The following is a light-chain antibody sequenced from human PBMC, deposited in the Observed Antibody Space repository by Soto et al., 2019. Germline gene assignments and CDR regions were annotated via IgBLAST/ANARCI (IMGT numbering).Light chain of an antibody. CDR2: KAS. J-gene: IGKJ4*01. CDR3: QQHNGFPFT. Sequence: DIQMTQSPSTLSVSVGDRVTITCRASQNINSWLAWYQQKPGRAPKLLIYKASSLESGVPSRFSGSGSGTEFTLTIDSLQPDDFATYYCQQHNGFPFTFGGGTKVEIK. CDR1: QNINSW. V-gene: IGKV1-5*03.